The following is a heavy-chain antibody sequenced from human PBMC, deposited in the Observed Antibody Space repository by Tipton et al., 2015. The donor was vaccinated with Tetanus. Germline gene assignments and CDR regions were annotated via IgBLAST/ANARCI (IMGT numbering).Heavy chain of an antibody. CDR1: GSSISRSGHY. Sequence: TLSLTCTVSGSSISRSGHYWTWIRQPPGKEPEWVGYVYHRGSTYYNPSLKSRVTISVDTSKNQFSLKLSAGTAADTAVYFCARDQGGGRVVRLNWFDPWGQGTLVTVSS. V-gene: IGHV4-31*03. CDR2: VYHRGST. D-gene: IGHD6-6*01. CDR3: ARDQGGGRVVRLNWFDP. J-gene: IGHJ5*02.